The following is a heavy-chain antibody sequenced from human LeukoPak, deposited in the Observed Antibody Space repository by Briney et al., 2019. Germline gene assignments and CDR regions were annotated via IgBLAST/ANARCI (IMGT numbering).Heavy chain of an antibody. CDR1: GGSISSGDYY. J-gene: IGHJ6*02. Sequence: SSQTLSLTCTVSGGSISSGDYYWSWLRQPPGKGLEWIGYIYYSGSTYYNPSLKSRVTISVDTSKNQFSLKLSSVTAADTAVYYCARVPAARYYYYGMDVWGQGTTVTVSS. D-gene: IGHD2-2*01. V-gene: IGHV4-30-4*01. CDR3: ARVPAARYYYYGMDV. CDR2: IYYSGST.